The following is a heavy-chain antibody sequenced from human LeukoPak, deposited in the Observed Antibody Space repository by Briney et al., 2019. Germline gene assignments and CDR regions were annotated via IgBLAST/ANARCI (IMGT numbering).Heavy chain of an antibody. CDR1: GFTFSSYW. CDR3: ARNWNDEAFDI. Sequence: GGSLRLSCAASGFTFSSYWMSWVRQAPGKGLEWVANIKQDGSEKHYVDSVKGRFTISRDNAKNSLYLQMNSLRAEDTAVYYCARNWNDEAFDIWGQGTMVTVSS. J-gene: IGHJ3*02. V-gene: IGHV3-7*01. D-gene: IGHD1-20*01. CDR2: IKQDGSEK.